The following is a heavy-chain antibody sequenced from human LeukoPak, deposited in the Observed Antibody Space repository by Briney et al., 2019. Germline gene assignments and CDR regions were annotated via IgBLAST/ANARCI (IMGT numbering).Heavy chain of an antibody. Sequence: ASVKVSCKASGYTFTSYFIHWVRQAPGQGLEWMGIINPSGGSTNYAQKFQGRVTMTRDTSTSTVYMELSSLRSEDTAVYYCATAKFGGNSYFDYWGQGTLVTVSS. CDR2: INPSGGST. CDR1: GYTFTSYF. V-gene: IGHV1-46*01. CDR3: ATAKFGGNSYFDY. D-gene: IGHD4-23*01. J-gene: IGHJ4*02.